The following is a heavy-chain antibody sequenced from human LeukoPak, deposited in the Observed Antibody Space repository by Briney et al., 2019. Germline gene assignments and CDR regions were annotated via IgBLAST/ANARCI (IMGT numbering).Heavy chain of an antibody. CDR1: GFTFSDHY. Sequence: PGGSLRLSCAASGFTFSDHYMDWVRQAPGKGLEWVGRTRNKANSYTTEYAASVKGRFTISRDDSKNSLYLQMNSLKTEDTAVYYCARGGRDYYDSSGYHNAFDIWGQGTMVTVSS. J-gene: IGHJ3*02. D-gene: IGHD3-22*01. CDR3: ARGGRDYYDSSGYHNAFDI. V-gene: IGHV3-72*01. CDR2: TRNKANSYTT.